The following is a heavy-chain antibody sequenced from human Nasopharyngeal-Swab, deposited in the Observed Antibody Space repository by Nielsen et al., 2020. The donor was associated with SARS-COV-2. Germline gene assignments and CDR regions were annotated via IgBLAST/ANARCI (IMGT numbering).Heavy chain of an antibody. CDR2: ISWNSGSI. CDR1: GFTFDDYA. Sequence: SLKISWAASGFTFDDYAMHWVRQAPGKGLEWVSGISWNSGSIGYADSVKGRFTISRDNAKNSLYLQMNSLRAEDTALYYCAKDTFHYYGDYYGMDVWGQGTTVTVSS. J-gene: IGHJ6*02. CDR3: AKDTFHYYGDYYGMDV. D-gene: IGHD3-10*01. V-gene: IGHV3-9*01.